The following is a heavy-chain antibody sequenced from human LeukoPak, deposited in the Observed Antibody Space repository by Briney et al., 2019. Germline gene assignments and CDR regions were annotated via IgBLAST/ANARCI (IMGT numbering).Heavy chain of an antibody. CDR2: IYPGDSDT. V-gene: IGHV5-51*01. D-gene: IGHD3-3*01. CDR1: GYSFTTYW. Sequence: GESLKISCKGSGYSFTTYWIGWVRQMPGKGLEWMGVIYPGDSDTRYSPSFQGQVTISADKSIRTAYLQWSSLRASDTAMYYCARQDDFWRGYQNAFDIWGQGTMVTVSS. CDR3: ARQDDFWRGYQNAFDI. J-gene: IGHJ3*02.